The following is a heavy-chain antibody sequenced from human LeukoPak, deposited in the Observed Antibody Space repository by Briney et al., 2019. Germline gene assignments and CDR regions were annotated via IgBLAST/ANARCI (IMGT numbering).Heavy chain of an antibody. CDR3: AKAFHSGSYYRPYYYYGMDV. D-gene: IGHD1-26*01. V-gene: IGHV3-23*01. CDR2: ISGSGGGGSP. Sequence: PGGSLRLSCAASGFTFSSYAMTWVRQAPGKGLEWVSTISGSGGGGSPYYADSVKGRFTISRDNSKNTLYLQMNSLRAEDTAVYYCAKAFHSGSYYRPYYYYGMDVWGQGTTVTVSS. J-gene: IGHJ6*02. CDR1: GFTFSSYA.